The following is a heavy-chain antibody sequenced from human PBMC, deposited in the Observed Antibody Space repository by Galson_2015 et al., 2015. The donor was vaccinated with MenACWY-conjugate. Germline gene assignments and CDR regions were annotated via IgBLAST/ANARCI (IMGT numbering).Heavy chain of an antibody. Sequence: SLILSGEASGFTFGNDSMNWGRQAPGKGLEGVSYISTGSSAIYYADSGKGRCTISRDNAKNSMYLQMNSLRDEYTAVYYCARDRSDGYKQFFDSWGQGTLVTVSS. CDR1: GFTFGNDS. V-gene: IGHV3-48*02. CDR3: ARDRSDGYKQFFDS. CDR2: ISTGSSAI. D-gene: IGHD5-24*01. J-gene: IGHJ4*02.